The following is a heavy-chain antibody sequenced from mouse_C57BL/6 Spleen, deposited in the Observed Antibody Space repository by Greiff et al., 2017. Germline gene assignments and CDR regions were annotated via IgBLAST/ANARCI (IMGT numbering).Heavy chain of an antibody. CDR3: ARQYSPYAMDY. CDR1: GFTFSSYG. D-gene: IGHD2-12*01. V-gene: IGHV5-6*01. J-gene: IGHJ4*01. CDR2: ISSGGSYT. Sequence: VQLKESGGDLVKPGGSLKLSCAASGFTFSSYGMSWVRQTPDKRLEWVATISSGGSYTYYPDSVKGRFTISRDNAKNTLYLQMSSLKSEDTAMYYCARQYSPYAMDYWGQGTSVTVSS.